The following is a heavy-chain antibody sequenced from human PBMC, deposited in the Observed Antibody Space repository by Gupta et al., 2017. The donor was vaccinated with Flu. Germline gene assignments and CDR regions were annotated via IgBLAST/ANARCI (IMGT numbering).Heavy chain of an antibody. J-gene: IGHJ4*02. CDR2: ISSSSSTI. V-gene: IGHV3-48*02. Sequence: EVQLVESGGGLVQPGGSLRLSCAASGFTFSSYSMNWVRQAPGKGLEWVSYISSSSSTIYYADSVKGRFTISRDNAKNSLYLQMNSLRDEDTAVYYCARDTQAPGGAEEFDYWGQGTLVTVSS. D-gene: IGHD3-10*01. CDR3: ARDTQAPGGAEEFDY. CDR1: GFTFSSYS.